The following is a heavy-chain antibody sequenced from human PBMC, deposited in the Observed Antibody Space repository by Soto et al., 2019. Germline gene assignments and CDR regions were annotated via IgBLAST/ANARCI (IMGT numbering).Heavy chain of an antibody. J-gene: IGHJ3*02. CDR2: IKEDGSEK. D-gene: IGHD3-10*01. Sequence: EGQLVESGGGLVQPGGSLRLSCAAYQLTFSPYYMSWVRQAPGKGLEWVAHIKEDGSEKFYVDSVKGRFTISRDNAHNLLCLQINSLLVEDPAVYYCARSLWRASEIWGHGIMVTITS. CDR1: QLTFSPYY. CDR3: ARSLWRASEI. V-gene: IGHV3-7*01.